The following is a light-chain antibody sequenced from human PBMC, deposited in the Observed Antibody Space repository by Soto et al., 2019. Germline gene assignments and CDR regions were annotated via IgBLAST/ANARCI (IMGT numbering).Light chain of an antibody. J-gene: IGLJ1*01. CDR2: DVT. CDR3: TSFTTSSTHV. CDR1: SSDIGNYNF. V-gene: IGLV2-14*03. Sequence: QSALTQPASVSGSAGKSITISCSGTSSDIGNYNFVSWYQQHPGKAPKLMIYDVTIRPSGVSYRFSGSKSGNTASLTISGLQTEDEADYYCTSFTTSSTHVFRPGTKLTVL.